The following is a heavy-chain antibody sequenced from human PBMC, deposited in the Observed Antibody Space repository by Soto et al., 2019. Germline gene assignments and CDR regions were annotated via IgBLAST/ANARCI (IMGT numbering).Heavy chain of an antibody. CDR3: ARYAFGDYAIGY. CDR1: GYTFTSYG. D-gene: IGHD4-17*01. V-gene: IGHV1-18*01. Sequence: ASVKVSCTASGYTFTSYGISWVRQAPGQRLEWMGWISAYNGNTKYSQKFQGRVTMTRDTSASTAYMELRSLRSDDTAVYYCARYAFGDYAIGYWGQGTLVTVSS. CDR2: ISAYNGNT. J-gene: IGHJ4*02.